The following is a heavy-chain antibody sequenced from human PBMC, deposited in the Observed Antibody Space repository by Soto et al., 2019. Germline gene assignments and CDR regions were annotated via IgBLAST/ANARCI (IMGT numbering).Heavy chain of an antibody. V-gene: IGHV1-2*04. CDR3: ARDRSDYYYYGMDV. J-gene: IGHJ6*02. D-gene: IGHD3-3*01. CDR2: INPNSGGT. CDR1: GYTFTGYY. Sequence: ASVQVSCKASGYTFTGYYMHWVRQAPGQGLEWMGWINPNSGGTNYAQKFQGWVTMTRDTSISTAYMELSRLRSDDTAVYYCARDRSDYYYYGMDVWGQGTTVTVSS.